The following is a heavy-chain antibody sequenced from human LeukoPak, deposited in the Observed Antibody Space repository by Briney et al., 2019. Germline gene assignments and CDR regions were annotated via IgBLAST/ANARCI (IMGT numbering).Heavy chain of an antibody. CDR3: AKLLRAGRLLTISLDS. J-gene: IGHJ4*02. D-gene: IGHD3-10*01. V-gene: IGHV3-23*01. Sequence: PGGSLRLSCAASGFTFSSYAMSWVRQAPGKGLEWVSAISGSGGATHYAGSAKGRFTISRDNSKNTLYLQLNSLRAEDTAVYYCAKLLRAGRLLTISLDSWGQGTLVTVSS. CDR1: GFTFSSYA. CDR2: ISGSGGAT.